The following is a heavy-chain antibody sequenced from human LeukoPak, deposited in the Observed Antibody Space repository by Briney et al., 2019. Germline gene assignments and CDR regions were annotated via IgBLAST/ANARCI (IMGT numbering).Heavy chain of an antibody. Sequence: GGSLRLSCAASGFTVSSNYMSWVRQAPGKGLEWVSVIYSGGSTYYADSVRGRFTIPRDNSKNTLYLQMNSLRVEDTAVYYCARDWDCSRSSCYDAFDIWGQGTMVTVSS. V-gene: IGHV3-53*01. J-gene: IGHJ3*02. CDR2: IYSGGST. CDR1: GFTVSSNY. D-gene: IGHD2-2*01. CDR3: ARDWDCSRSSCYDAFDI.